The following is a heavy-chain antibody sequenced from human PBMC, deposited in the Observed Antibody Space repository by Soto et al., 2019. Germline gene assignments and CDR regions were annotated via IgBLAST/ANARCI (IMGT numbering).Heavy chain of an antibody. CDR3: GRVLYDYGSAFYYYYYMDV. V-gene: IGHV4-31*03. CDR1: GGSISSGGYY. D-gene: IGHD3-10*01. Sequence: SETLSLTCTVSGGSISSGGYYWSWIRQHPGKDLEWIGYIYYSGSTYYNPSLKKRVTISVDTSKNQFSLKLSSVTAADAAVYYCGRVLYDYGSAFYYYYYMDVWGKGTTVTVSS. J-gene: IGHJ6*03. CDR2: IYYSGST.